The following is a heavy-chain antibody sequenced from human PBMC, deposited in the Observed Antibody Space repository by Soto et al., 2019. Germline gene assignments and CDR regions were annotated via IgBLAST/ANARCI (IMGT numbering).Heavy chain of an antibody. CDR1: GFTFSSYG. CDR2: ISYDGSNK. J-gene: IGHJ6*02. V-gene: IGHV3-30*18. CDR3: AKSEVGCSSTSCYPTYYYYYGMDV. D-gene: IGHD2-2*01. Sequence: LRLSCAASGFTFSSYGMHWVRQAPGKGLEWVAVISYDGSNKYYADSVKGRFTISRDNSKNTLYLQMNSLRAEDTAVYYCAKSEVGCSSTSCYPTYYYYYGMDVWGQGTTVTVSS.